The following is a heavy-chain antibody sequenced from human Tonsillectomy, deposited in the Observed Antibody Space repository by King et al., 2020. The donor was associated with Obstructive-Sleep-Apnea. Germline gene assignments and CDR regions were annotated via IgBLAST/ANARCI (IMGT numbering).Heavy chain of an antibody. J-gene: IGHJ6*02. D-gene: IGHD3-10*01. V-gene: IGHV3-9*01. CDR3: VKGDYGSGQSGGDV. CDR2: ISWSSGTI. Sequence: VQLVESGGGLVQPGRSLRLSCAVSGFTFDDYAMNWVRQAPGKGLEWVSGISWSSGTIGYVESVKGRFTISRDNAKNSLYLQMNSLRAEDTALYYCVKGDYGSGQSGGDVWGQGTTVTVSS. CDR1: GFTFDDYA.